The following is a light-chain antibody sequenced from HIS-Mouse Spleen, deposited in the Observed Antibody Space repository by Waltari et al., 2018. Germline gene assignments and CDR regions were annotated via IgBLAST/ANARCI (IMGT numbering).Light chain of an antibody. V-gene: IGKV4-1*01. Sequence: LAVSLGERATINCKSSQSVLYSSNNKNYLAWYQQKPGQPPKLLIYWASTRESGVPDRFSGSGSGTDFTLTISSLQAEDVAVYYCQQYYSTPRTFGQGTKVEIK. J-gene: IGKJ1*01. CDR2: WAS. CDR3: QQYYSTPRT. CDR1: QSVLYSSNNKNY.